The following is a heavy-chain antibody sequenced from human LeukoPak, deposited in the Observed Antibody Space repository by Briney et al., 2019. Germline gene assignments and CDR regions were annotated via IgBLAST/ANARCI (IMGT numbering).Heavy chain of an antibody. CDR3: ASDHYYDSSASFGY. V-gene: IGHV5-51*01. CDR2: IYPGDSDT. J-gene: IGHJ4*02. D-gene: IGHD3-22*01. CDR1: GYSFTSYW. Sequence: GESLKVSCKGSGYSFTSYWIAWVRQMPGKGLEWMGIIYPGDSDTRYSPSFQGQVTISADKSISTAYLQWSSLNASDTAMYYCASDHYYDSSASFGYWGQGTLVTVSS.